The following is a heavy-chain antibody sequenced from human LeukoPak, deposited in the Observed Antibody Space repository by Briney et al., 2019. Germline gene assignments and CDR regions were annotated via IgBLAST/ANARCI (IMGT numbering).Heavy chain of an antibody. Sequence: ASVKVSCKASGYTFTSYDINWVRQATGQGLEWMGWMNPNSGNTGYAQKFQGRVTITRNTSISTAYMELSRLRSEDTAVYYCIAARLYAFDIWGQGTMVTVSS. CDR3: IAARLYAFDI. CDR1: GYTFTSYD. V-gene: IGHV1-8*03. D-gene: IGHD6-6*01. CDR2: MNPNSGNT. J-gene: IGHJ3*02.